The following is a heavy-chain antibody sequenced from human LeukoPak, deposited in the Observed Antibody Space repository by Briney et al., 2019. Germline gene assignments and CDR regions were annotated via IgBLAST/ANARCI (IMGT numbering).Heavy chain of an antibody. J-gene: IGHJ4*02. Sequence: ASVKVSCKASGGTFSSYAISWVRQAPGQGLEWMGRIIPILGIANYAQKFQGRVTITADKSMSTAYMELSSLRSEDTAVYYCARDLGIQLWLPDYWGQGTLVTVSS. CDR2: IIPILGIA. CDR1: GGTFSSYA. CDR3: ARDLGIQLWLPDY. D-gene: IGHD5-18*01. V-gene: IGHV1-69*04.